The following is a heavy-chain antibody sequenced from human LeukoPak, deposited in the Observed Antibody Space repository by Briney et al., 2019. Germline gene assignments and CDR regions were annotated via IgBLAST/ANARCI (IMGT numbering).Heavy chain of an antibody. CDR3: ARAGQDYFDY. V-gene: IGHV3-23*01. D-gene: IGHD1-1*01. CDR2: ISGSGGTT. J-gene: IGHJ4*02. Sequence: QSGGSLRLSCAASGFTFSSYAMNWVRQAPGKGLEWVSTISGSGGTTYYADSVKGRFAISRDNSKNTLYLQMNSLRAEDTAVYYCARAGQDYFDYWGQGTLVTVSS. CDR1: GFTFSSYA.